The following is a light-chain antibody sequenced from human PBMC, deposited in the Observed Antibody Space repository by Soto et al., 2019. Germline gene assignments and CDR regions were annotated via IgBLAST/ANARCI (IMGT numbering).Light chain of an antibody. Sequence: QSVLTQPPSVSAAPGQKVTMSCSGSSSNIGNNYVSWYQQLPGTAPKLLIYDNNKRPSGIPDRFSGSKSGTSATLGITGLQTGDEADYYCGTWDSSLSAGPYVFGTGTKVTVL. CDR2: DNN. CDR1: SSNIGNNY. CDR3: GTWDSSLSAGPYV. V-gene: IGLV1-51*01. J-gene: IGLJ1*01.